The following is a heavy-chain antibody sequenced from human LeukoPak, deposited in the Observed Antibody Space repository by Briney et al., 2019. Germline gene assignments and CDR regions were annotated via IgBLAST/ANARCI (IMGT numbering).Heavy chain of an antibody. Sequence: SQTLSLTCTVSGGSISRGSYYWSWIRQPAGKGLEWIGRIYTSGSTNYNPSLKSRVTISVDTSKNQFSLKLSSVTAADTAVYYCASELLWFGELRDYWGQGTLVTVSS. D-gene: IGHD3-10*01. V-gene: IGHV4-61*02. CDR3: ASELLWFGELRDY. J-gene: IGHJ4*02. CDR2: IYTSGST. CDR1: GGSISRGSYY.